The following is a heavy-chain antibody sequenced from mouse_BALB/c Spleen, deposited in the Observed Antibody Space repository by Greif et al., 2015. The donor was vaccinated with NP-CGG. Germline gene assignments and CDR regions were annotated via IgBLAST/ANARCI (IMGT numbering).Heavy chain of an antibody. CDR1: GYTFTSYW. Sequence: VQLQQSGAELAKPGASVKMSCKASGYTFTSYWMHWVKQRPGQGLEWIGYINPSTGYTEYNQKFKDKATLTADKSPSTAYMQLSSLTSEDSAVYYGARGGGSSPFDYWGQGTLVTVSA. D-gene: IGHD1-1*01. CDR2: INPSTGYT. J-gene: IGHJ3*01. V-gene: IGHV1-7*01. CDR3: ARGGGSSPFDY.